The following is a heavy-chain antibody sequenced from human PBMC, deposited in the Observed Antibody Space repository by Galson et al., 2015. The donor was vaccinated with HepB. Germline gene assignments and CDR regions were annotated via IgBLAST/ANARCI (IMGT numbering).Heavy chain of an antibody. CDR2: ISDSGGNT. J-gene: IGHJ4*02. V-gene: IGHV3-23*01. Sequence: SLRLSCAASGFTFSTYVMSWVRQAPGKGLEWVSSISDSGGNTYYADSVKGRFTISRDNSKNTLYLQMNSLRAEDTAVYYCAKDSRSAPQDFDYWGQGTLVTVSS. CDR3: AKDSRSAPQDFDY. CDR1: GFTFSTYV.